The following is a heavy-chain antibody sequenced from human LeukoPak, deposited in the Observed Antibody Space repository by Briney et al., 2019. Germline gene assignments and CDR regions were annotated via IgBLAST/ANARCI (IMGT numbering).Heavy chain of an antibody. CDR3: AKDRHASYIFDY. J-gene: IGHJ4*02. D-gene: IGHD1-14*01. Sequence: GGSLRLSCAASGFTFSNYWMTWVRQAPGKGLEWVANIKKDGSEKNYVDSVKGRFTISRDNSKNTLYLQMNSLRAEDTAVYYCAKDRHASYIFDYWGQGTLVTVSS. V-gene: IGHV3-7*03. CDR2: IKKDGSEK. CDR1: GFTFSNYW.